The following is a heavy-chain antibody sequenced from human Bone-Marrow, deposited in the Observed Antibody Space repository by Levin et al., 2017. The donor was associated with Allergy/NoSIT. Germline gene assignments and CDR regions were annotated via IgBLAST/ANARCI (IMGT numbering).Heavy chain of an antibody. V-gene: IGHV4-30-4*01. J-gene: IGHJ4*02. D-gene: IGHD3-22*01. CDR3: ASHYYDSSGYYGSFDY. Sequence: TLSLTCTVSGGSISSGDYYWSWIRQPPGKGLEWIGYIYYSGSTYYNPSLKSRVTISVDTSKNQFSLKLSSVTAADTAVYYCASHYYDSSGYYGSFDYWGQGTLVTVSS. CDR1: GGSISSGDYY. CDR2: IYYSGST.